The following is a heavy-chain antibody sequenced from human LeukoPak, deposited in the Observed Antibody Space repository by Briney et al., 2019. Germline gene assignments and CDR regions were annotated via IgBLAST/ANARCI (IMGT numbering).Heavy chain of an antibody. J-gene: IGHJ4*02. CDR2: ISSSGSTI. Sequence: PGGSLRLSCAASGFTFSSYSMNWVRQAPGKGLEWVSSISSSGSTIYYADSVKGRFTISRDNAKNSLYLQMNSLRAEDTAVYYCAREGSTDFWSAYSVYYFDYWGQGTLVTVSS. D-gene: IGHD3-3*01. CDR1: GFTFSSYS. V-gene: IGHV3-48*04. CDR3: AREGSTDFWSAYSVYYFDY.